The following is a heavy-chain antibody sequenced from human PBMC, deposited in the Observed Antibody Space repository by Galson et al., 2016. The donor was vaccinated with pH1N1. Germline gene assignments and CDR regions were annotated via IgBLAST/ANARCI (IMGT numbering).Heavy chain of an antibody. CDR1: ASSCTSYW. Sequence: QSGAAVKEPGESMTISCKGSASSCTSYWISWVRQMPGKGMEGMGRTNPRDSYTDYSPSFQGHVTISTDVSISIAYLKWSTLKASDTAIYYCATGPSPDYWGQGTLVIVSS. CDR2: TNPRDSYT. J-gene: IGHJ4*02. CDR3: ATGPSPDY. V-gene: IGHV5-10-1*01.